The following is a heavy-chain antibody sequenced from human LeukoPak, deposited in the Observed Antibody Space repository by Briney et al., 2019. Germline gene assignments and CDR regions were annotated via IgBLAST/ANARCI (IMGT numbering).Heavy chain of an antibody. CDR1: GGTFSSYA. V-gene: IGHV1-69*05. J-gene: IGHJ6*03. D-gene: IGHD6-6*01. CDR3: ARAGVSSSSDYYYYYMDV. CDR2: IIPIFGTA. Sequence: SVKVSCKASGGTFSSYAISWVRQAPGQGLEWMGGIIPIFGTANYAQKFQGRVTITTDESTSTAYMELSSLRSEDTAVYYCARAGVSSSSDYYYYYMDVWGKGTTVTVSS.